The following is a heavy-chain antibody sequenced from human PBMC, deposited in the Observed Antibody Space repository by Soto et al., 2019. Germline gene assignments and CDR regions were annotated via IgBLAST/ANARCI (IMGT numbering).Heavy chain of an antibody. Sequence: QVQLQESGPGLVKPSGTLSLTCAVSGGSISSSNWWSWVRQPPGKGLEWIGEIYHSGSTNYNPSLKSRVTIAGDKSKNQFSLKLSSVTDAETAVFYCARAGRYCSSTSCYAGPLGYWGQGTLVTVSS. J-gene: IGHJ4*02. CDR2: IYHSGST. CDR1: GGSISSSNW. V-gene: IGHV4-4*02. D-gene: IGHD2-2*01. CDR3: ARAGRYCSSTSCYAGPLGY.